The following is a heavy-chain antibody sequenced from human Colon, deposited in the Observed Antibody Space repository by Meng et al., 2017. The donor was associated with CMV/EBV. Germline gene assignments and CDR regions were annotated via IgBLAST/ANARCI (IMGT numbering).Heavy chain of an antibody. CDR2: ITGASDYI. Sequence: GESLKISCSASGFNFSSYIFNWVRHVPGKGLEWVGSITGASDYIYHVASLRGRFTISRDNAKNSLYLQMNSLRAEDTAVYYCARDRIMVVTPGTYYYYYGMDVWGQGTTVTVSS. J-gene: IGHJ6*02. D-gene: IGHD4-23*01. CDR1: GFNFSSYI. CDR3: ARDRIMVVTPGTYYYYYGMDV. V-gene: IGHV3-21*01.